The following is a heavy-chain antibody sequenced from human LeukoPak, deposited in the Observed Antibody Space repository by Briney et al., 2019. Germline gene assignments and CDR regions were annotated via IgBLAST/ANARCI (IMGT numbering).Heavy chain of an antibody. J-gene: IGHJ4*02. Sequence: GGSLRLPCAASGFIDSNYCMGWVRQVPGKGLEWVAYIKQDASETYYVDSVRGRFSISRDNAKNSLFLQMNSLRAEDTAVYYCATDPSGPSDSSGWYYFDNWGQGTLVTVSS. CDR2: IKQDASET. CDR1: GFIDSNYC. CDR3: ATDPSGPSDSSGWYYFDN. V-gene: IGHV3-7*01. D-gene: IGHD6-19*01.